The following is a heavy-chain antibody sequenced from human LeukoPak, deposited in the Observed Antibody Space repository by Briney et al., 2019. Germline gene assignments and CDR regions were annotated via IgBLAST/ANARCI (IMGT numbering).Heavy chain of an antibody. D-gene: IGHD4-17*01. V-gene: IGHV3-9*01. CDR1: GFTFDDYA. J-gene: IGHJ5*02. CDR2: ISWNSGSI. CDR3: AKSSTTVTTFTS. Sequence: GRSLRLSCAASGFTFDDYAMHWVRQAPGKGLEWVSGISWNSGSIGYADSVKGRFTISRDNAKNSLYLQMNSLRAEDTALYYCAKSSTTVTTFTSWGQGILVTVSS.